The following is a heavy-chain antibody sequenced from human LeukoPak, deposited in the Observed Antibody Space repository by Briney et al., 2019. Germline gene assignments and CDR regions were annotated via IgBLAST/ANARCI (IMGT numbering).Heavy chain of an antibody. CDR2: ISGSGGST. V-gene: IGHV3-23*01. D-gene: IGHD6-13*01. CDR3: AKGSGYSSSWYYDY. CDR1: GFTFSSYA. J-gene: IGHJ4*02. Sequence: GVSLRLSCAASGFTFSSYAMSWVRQAPGKGLEWVSAISGSGGSTYYADSVKGRFTISRDNSKNTLYLQMNSLRAEDTAVYYCAKGSGYSSSWYYDYWGQGTLVTVSS.